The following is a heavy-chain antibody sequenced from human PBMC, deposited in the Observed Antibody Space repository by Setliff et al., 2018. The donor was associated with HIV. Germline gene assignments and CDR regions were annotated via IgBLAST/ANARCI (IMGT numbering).Heavy chain of an antibody. CDR1: GFSLSTSGMC. D-gene: IGHD1-26*01. Sequence: PTLVNPTQTLTLTCTFSGFSLSTSGMCVSWIRQPPGKALEWLARIDWDDDKYYSTSLETRLTISKDTSKNQVVLKMTNMDPVDTATYYCVRMISYSPYFDYWGQGTLVTVSS. J-gene: IGHJ4*02. CDR3: VRMISYSPYFDY. CDR2: IDWDDDK. V-gene: IGHV2-70*11.